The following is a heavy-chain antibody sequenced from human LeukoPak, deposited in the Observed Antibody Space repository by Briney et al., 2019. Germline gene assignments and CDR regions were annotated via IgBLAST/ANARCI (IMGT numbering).Heavy chain of an antibody. CDR3: ARTPGNTLDY. V-gene: IGHV4-59*11. D-gene: IGHD1-14*01. Sequence: SETLSLTCSVSGGSITSHYWSWIRQPPGKGLEWIGYAYYSGSTNYNPSLKSRVTISVDTPKSQFSLKLDSMTAADTAVYYCARTPGNTLDYWGQGTLVTVSS. CDR2: AYYSGST. CDR1: GGSITSHY. J-gene: IGHJ4*02.